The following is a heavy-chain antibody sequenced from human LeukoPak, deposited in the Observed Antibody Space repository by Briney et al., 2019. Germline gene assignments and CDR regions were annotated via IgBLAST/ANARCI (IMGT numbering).Heavy chain of an antibody. J-gene: IGHJ4*02. D-gene: IGHD4-17*01. CDR1: GFTFSSYA. CDR2: ISVSGGST. V-gene: IGHV3-23*01. Sequence: PVGSLRVSCAASGFTFSSYAMSWVRQAPEKGLEWVSGISVSGGSTYYADSVKGRFTISRDNSKNTLYLQMNSLRAEDTAVYYCARDPYGDYVFDYWGQGTLVTVSS. CDR3: ARDPYGDYVFDY.